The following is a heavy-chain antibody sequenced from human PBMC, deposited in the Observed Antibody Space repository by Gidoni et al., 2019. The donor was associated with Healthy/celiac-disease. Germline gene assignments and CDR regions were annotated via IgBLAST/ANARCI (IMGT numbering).Heavy chain of an antibody. V-gene: IGHV3-9*01. CDR3: AKARRPIVVVPAADYYYYGMDV. CDR2: ISWNSGSI. Sequence: EVQLVESGGGLVQPGRSLRLSCAASGFTFDDYAMHWVRQAPGKGLEWVSGISWNSGSIGYADSVKGRFTISRDNAKNSLYLQMNSLRAEDTALYYCAKARRPIVVVPAADYYYYGMDVWGQGTTVTVSS. D-gene: IGHD2-2*01. J-gene: IGHJ6*02. CDR1: GFTFDDYA.